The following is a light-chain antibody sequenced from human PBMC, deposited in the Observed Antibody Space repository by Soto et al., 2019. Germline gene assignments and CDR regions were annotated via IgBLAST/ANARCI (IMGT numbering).Light chain of an antibody. CDR2: DAS. V-gene: IGKV1-33*01. J-gene: IGKJ1*01. CDR1: QDINNF. CDR3: QQYGSSGT. Sequence: DIQMTQSPSSLSASVGDRVTITCQASQDINNFLNWYQQKPGEAPKLLIYDASNLETGVPSRFSGSGSGTDFTLTISRLEPEDFAVYYCQQYGSSGTFGQGTKVDIK.